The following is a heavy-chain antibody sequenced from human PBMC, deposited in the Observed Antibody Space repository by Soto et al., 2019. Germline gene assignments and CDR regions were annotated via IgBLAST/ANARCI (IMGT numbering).Heavy chain of an antibody. CDR3: AKWRSSWTNYYYYYGMDV. V-gene: IGHV4-30-4*01. D-gene: IGHD6-13*01. J-gene: IGHJ6*02. CDR1: GGSISSGDYY. CDR2: IYYSGST. Sequence: PSETLSLTCTVSGGSISSGDYYWSWIRQPPGKGLEWIGYIYYSGSTYYNPSLKSRVTISVDTSKNQFSLKLSSVTAAATAVYYCAKWRSSWTNYYYYYGMDVWGQGTTVTVSS.